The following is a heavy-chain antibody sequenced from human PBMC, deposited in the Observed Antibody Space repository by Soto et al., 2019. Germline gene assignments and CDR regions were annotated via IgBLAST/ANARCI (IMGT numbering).Heavy chain of an antibody. CDR2: ISYDGSNK. J-gene: IGHJ4*02. D-gene: IGHD5-18*01. CDR3: AKEGSYGSPEY. V-gene: IGHV3-30*18. Sequence: GWSLRLSCAASGFPFSSYGMHWVRQAPGKGLEWVAVISYDGSNKYYADSVKGRFTISRDNSKNTLYLQMNSLRAEDTAVYYCAKEGSYGSPEYWGQG. CDR1: GFPFSSYG.